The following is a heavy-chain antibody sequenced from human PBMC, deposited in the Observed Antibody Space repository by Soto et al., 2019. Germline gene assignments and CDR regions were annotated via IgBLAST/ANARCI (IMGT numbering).Heavy chain of an antibody. D-gene: IGHD3-3*01. V-gene: IGHV3-48*02. CDR3: ARKGVAFDY. CDR2: ISTTSSSI. J-gene: IGHJ4*02. Sequence: GGALRRSCAASGFTFSSYSMNWVRQAPGKGLEWISYISTTSSSIYYADSVKGRFTISRDNAKNSLFLQMNSLRDEDTAVYYCARKGVAFDYWGQGALVTVSS. CDR1: GFTFSSYS.